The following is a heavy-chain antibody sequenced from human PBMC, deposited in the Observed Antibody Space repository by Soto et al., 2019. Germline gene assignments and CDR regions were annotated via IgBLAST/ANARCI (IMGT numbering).Heavy chain of an antibody. Sequence: TPETLSLTCTVSGGSISSGDYYWSWIRQPPGEGLEWIGYIYYSGSTYYNPSLKSRVTISVDTSKNQFSLKLSSVTAADTAVYYCARERPDGSRLDPWGQGTLVTVS. CDR1: GGSISSGDYY. CDR3: ARERPDGSRLDP. D-gene: IGHD6-13*01. J-gene: IGHJ5*02. CDR2: IYYSGST. V-gene: IGHV4-30-4*01.